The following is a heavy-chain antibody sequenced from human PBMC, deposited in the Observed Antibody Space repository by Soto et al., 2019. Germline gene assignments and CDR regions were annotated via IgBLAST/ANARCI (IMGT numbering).Heavy chain of an antibody. V-gene: IGHV3-23*01. Sequence: GGSLRLSCAASGFSFSHAWLTWVRQAPGKGLEWVSAISGSGGSTYYADSVKGRFTISRDNSKNTLYLQMNSLRAEDTAVYYCAKDDCTNGVCFQAVEYFQHWGQGTLVTVSS. CDR1: GFSFSHAW. D-gene: IGHD2-8*01. CDR2: ISGSGGST. J-gene: IGHJ1*01. CDR3: AKDDCTNGVCFQAVEYFQH.